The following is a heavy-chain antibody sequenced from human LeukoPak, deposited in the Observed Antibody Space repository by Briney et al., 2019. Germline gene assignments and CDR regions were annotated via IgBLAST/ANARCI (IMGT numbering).Heavy chain of an antibody. Sequence: PGGSLRLSCAASGFAFSSYWMSWVRQAPVKGLEWVANIKQDGSEKYYVDSVKGRFTISRDNAKTSLYLQMSSLRAEDTAVYYCARIRGGFFNAFDIWGQGTMVTVSS. V-gene: IGHV3-7*01. CDR2: IKQDGSEK. J-gene: IGHJ3*02. CDR1: GFAFSSYW. CDR3: ARIRGGFFNAFDI. D-gene: IGHD3-16*01.